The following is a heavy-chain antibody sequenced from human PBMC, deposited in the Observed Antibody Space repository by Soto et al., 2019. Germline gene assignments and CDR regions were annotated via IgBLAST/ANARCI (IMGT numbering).Heavy chain of an antibody. J-gene: IGHJ6*02. D-gene: IGHD3-10*01. V-gene: IGHV2-5*02. CDR1: GFSLSTSGVG. Sequence: QITLKESGPTLVKVTQTLTLTCTFSGFSLSTSGVGVAWSRQPPGKALEWLALIYWDDDNRYSPSLKSRLTITKDTSQNQVVLTMTIMDPVDTATYYCAHTVFRRSTYYYGMDVWGQGTTVTVSS. CDR2: IYWDDDN. CDR3: AHTVFRRSTYYYGMDV.